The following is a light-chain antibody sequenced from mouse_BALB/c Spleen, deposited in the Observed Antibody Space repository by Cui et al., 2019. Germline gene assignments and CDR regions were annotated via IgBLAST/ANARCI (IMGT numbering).Light chain of an antibody. CDR2: WAS. V-gene: IGKV8-21*01. CDR3: KQSYNLYT. Sequence: DIVMSPSPSSLAVSAGEKVTMSCKSSQSLLNSRTRKTYLAWYQQKPGQSPKLLIYWASTRESGVPDRFTGSGSGTDFTRTISSVQAEDLAVYYCKQSYNLYTFGGGTKLEIK. CDR1: QSLLNSRTRKTY. J-gene: IGKJ2*01.